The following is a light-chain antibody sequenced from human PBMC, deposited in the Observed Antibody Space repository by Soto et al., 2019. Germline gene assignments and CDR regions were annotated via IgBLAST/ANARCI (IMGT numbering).Light chain of an antibody. Sequence: DIQMTQSPSSLSASVGDRVTITCRASQSISSYLNWYQQKPGKAPKLLIYAASSLQSGVPSRFSGSGSGTDFTLTISSLQPEDFATYYCQQSYSTPPGTFGQGTKREIK. CDR3: QQSYSTPPGT. V-gene: IGKV1-39*01. CDR2: AAS. CDR1: QSISSY. J-gene: IGKJ2*02.